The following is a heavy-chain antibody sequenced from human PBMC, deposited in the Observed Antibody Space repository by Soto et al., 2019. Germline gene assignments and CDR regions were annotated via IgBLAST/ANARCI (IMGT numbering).Heavy chain of an antibody. D-gene: IGHD3-22*01. CDR2: ISGSGGST. J-gene: IGHJ4*02. V-gene: IGHV3-23*01. Sequence: GVLRLSCAAAGVTFSSYAMSWVRQAPGKGLEWVSAISGSGGSTYYADSVKGRFTISRDNSKNTLYLQMNSLRAEDTAVYYCAKDYYDSSGYYYFSFDYWGQGTLVTVSS. CDR3: AKDYYDSSGYYYFSFDY. CDR1: GVTFSSYA.